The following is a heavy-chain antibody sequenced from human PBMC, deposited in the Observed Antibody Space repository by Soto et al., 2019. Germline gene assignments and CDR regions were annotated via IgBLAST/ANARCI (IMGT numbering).Heavy chain of an antibody. Sequence: SETLSLTCAGYGGSFSGYYWSWIRQPPGKGLEWIGEINHSGSTNYNPSLKSRVTISVDTSKNQFSLKLSSVTAADTAVYYCARVWYYDILTGYPPQNYYYYMDAWGKGTMVTVSS. CDR2: INHSGST. D-gene: IGHD3-9*01. J-gene: IGHJ6*03. CDR1: GGSFSGYY. V-gene: IGHV4-34*01. CDR3: ARVWYYDILTGYPPQNYYYYMDA.